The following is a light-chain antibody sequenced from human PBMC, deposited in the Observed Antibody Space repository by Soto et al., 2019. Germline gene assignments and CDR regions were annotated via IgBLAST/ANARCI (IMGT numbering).Light chain of an antibody. CDR2: LGS. CDR1: QSLLNSNGYNY. CDR3: MHFLHPLRT. J-gene: IGKJ1*01. V-gene: IGKV2-28*01. Sequence: DVVMTQSPLSLPVIPGEPASISCRSSQSLLNSNGYNYLDWYLQKPGQSPQLLIYLGSNRASGVPDSFSGSGAGTNSTLKTSTVEAEDVGVSYCMHFLHPLRTFGQGSKVEI.